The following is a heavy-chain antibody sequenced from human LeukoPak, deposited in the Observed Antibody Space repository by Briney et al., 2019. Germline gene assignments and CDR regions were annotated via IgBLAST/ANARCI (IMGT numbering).Heavy chain of an antibody. CDR1: GGSFDSGFYS. CDR2: IYYSGGP. V-gene: IGHV4-30-4*07. Sequence: SETLSLTCTVSGGSFDSGFYSWTWLRQPPGKGLEWIGYIYYSGGPQYNPSLKSRLTISVDPSKNQFSLQLSSVTAADTAVYYCARENSPEAFDFWGQGRMVIVSS. D-gene: IGHD1-14*01. J-gene: IGHJ3*01. CDR3: ARENSPEAFDF.